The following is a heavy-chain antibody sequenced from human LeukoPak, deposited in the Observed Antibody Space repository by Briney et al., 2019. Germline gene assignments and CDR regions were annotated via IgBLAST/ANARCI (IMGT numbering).Heavy chain of an antibody. J-gene: IGHJ1*01. V-gene: IGHV3-30*02. CDR1: GFTFSSYG. D-gene: IGHD6-19*01. CDR3: ASRTPPLRGLATQH. CDR2: IRYDGSNK. Sequence: PGGSLRLSCAASGFTFSSYGMHWVRQAPGKGLEWVAFIRYDGSNKYYADSVKGRFTTSRDNSKNTLYLQMNSLRAEDTAVYYCASRTPPLRGLATQHWGQGTLVTVSS.